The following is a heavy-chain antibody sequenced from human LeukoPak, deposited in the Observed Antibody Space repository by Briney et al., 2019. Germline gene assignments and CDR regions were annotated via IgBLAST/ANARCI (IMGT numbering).Heavy chain of an antibody. CDR3: AKQFEAAAAPGGIDY. V-gene: IGHV3-23*01. CDR1: GFTFSSYA. D-gene: IGHD6-13*01. J-gene: IGHJ4*02. CDR2: ISGSGGST. Sequence: GGSLRLSCAAFGFTFSSYAMSWVRQAPGKGLEWVSAISGSGGSTYYADSVKGRFTISRDNSKNTLYLQMNSLRAEDTAVYYCAKQFEAAAAPGGIDYWGQGTLVTVSS.